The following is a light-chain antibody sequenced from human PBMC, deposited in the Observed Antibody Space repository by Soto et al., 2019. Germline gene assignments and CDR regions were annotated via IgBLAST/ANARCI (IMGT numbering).Light chain of an antibody. J-gene: IGKJ1*01. CDR2: KAS. CDR3: QQYNDYSWT. CDR1: QCIGIW. V-gene: IGKV1-5*03. Sequence: IQMTQSPSTLSASVGDRVAITCRSSQCIGIWLAWYQQKPGKAPRFLIYKASSLESGVPSRFSGSGYGTEFTLTISSLQRDDVATYYCQQYNDYSWTFGQGTKVEIK.